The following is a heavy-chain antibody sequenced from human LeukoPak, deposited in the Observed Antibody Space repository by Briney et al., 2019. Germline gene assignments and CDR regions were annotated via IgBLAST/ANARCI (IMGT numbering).Heavy chain of an antibody. CDR1: GFTFSSYA. CDR3: ARDRSANSRVYYFDY. CDR2: MSYDGRNK. D-gene: IGHD4/OR15-4a*01. J-gene: IGHJ4*02. V-gene: IGHV3-30*04. Sequence: GGSLRLSCAASGFTFSSYAMHWVGQAPGKGLEWLAIMSYDGRNKYQADSVKGRFTISRDNSKNTLYLQLNSLRAEDTAVYYCARDRSANSRVYYFDYWGQGTLVTVSS.